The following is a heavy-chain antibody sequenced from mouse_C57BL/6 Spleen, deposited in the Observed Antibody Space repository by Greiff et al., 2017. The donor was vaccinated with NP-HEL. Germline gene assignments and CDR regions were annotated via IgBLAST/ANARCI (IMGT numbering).Heavy chain of an antibody. CDR1: GYSITSGYY. V-gene: IGHV3-6*01. J-gene: IGHJ4*01. CDR2: ISYDGSN. CDR3: ARDPGRGMDY. Sequence: EVKLVESGPGLVKPSQSLSLTCSVTGYSITSGYYWNWIRQFPGNKLEWMGYISYDGSNNYNPSLKNRISITRDTSKNQFFLKLNSVTTEDTATYYCARDPGRGMDYWGQGTSVTVSS.